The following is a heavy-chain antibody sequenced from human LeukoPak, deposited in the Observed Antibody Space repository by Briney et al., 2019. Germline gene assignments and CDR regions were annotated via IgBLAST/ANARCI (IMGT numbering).Heavy chain of an antibody. V-gene: IGHV3-23*01. D-gene: IGHD6-19*01. CDR3: AREQWLDC. J-gene: IGHJ4*02. CDR2: ISGSGGST. Sequence: GGSLRLSCAASGFTFSSYAMSWVRQAPGKGLEWVSAISGSGGSTYYADSVKGRFTVSRDNSKNTLYLQMNILRIEDTGVYYCAREQWLDCWGQGTLATVSS. CDR1: GFTFSSYA.